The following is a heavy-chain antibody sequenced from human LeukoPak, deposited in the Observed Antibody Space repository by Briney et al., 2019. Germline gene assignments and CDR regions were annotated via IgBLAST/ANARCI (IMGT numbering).Heavy chain of an antibody. Sequence: GGSLRLSCAASGFTFSSYWMSWVRQAPGKGLEWVANINQDGRENYYLDSVKGRFTIYRDNAKNSLYLLMNGLRAADTAVYYCARCYSDYPFDLWGQGTLVTVSS. CDR1: GFTFSSYW. CDR3: ARCYSDYPFDL. J-gene: IGHJ4*02. CDR2: INQDGREN. D-gene: IGHD4-11*01. V-gene: IGHV3-7*01.